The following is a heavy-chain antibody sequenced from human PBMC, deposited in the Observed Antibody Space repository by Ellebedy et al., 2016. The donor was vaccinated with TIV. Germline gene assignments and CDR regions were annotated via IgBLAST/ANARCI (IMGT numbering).Heavy chain of an antibody. CDR1: GYTFTDYG. D-gene: IGHD6-13*01. V-gene: IGHV1-18*01. J-gene: IGHJ4*02. Sequence: AASVTVSCKSSGYTFTDYGVAWARQVPGQGLEWMAWKSADSGNGAYAQKFQGRVTVGVEAGKTTSYMELKSLTSDDTAMYFCSTANRCRSSDHPFDHWGQGTLVTVSS. CDR2: KSADSGNG. CDR3: STANRCRSSDHPFDH.